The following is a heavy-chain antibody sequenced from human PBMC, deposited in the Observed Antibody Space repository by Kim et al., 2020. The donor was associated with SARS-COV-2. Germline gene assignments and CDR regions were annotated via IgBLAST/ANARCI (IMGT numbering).Heavy chain of an antibody. CDR1: GFTFSSYA. CDR2: ISYDGSNK. J-gene: IGHJ4*02. V-gene: IGHV3-30-3*01. D-gene: IGHD3-16*01. CDR3: AGAGGEYDY. Sequence: GGSLRLSCAASGFTFSSYAMHWVRQAPGKGLEWVAVISYDGSNKYYADSVKGRFTISRDNSKNTLYLQMNSLRAEDTAVYYCAGAGGEYDYWGQGTLVT.